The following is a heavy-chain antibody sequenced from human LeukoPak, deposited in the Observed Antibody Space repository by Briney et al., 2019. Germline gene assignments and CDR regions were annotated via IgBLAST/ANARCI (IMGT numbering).Heavy chain of an antibody. J-gene: IGHJ4*02. V-gene: IGHV3-7*03. Sequence: GGSLRLSCEASGFTFNSSWMTWVRQAPGKGLEWVANIKEDGSEKYYVDSVKGRFTISRDNAKNSLYLQMNSLRAEDTAVYYCARDRRAHGYWGQGTLVTVSS. CDR2: IKEDGSEK. CDR1: GFTFNSSW. CDR3: ARDRRAHGY.